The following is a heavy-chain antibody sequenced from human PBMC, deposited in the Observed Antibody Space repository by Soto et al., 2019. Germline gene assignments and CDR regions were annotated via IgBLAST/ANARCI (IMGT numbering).Heavy chain of an antibody. CDR1: GGSISSGGYY. CDR3: ARDHYYYDSSDYRITGPFDP. D-gene: IGHD3-22*01. CDR2: IYYSGST. Sequence: PSETLSLTCTVSGGSISSGGYYWSWIRQHPGKGLEWIGYIYYSGSTYYNPSLKSRVTISVDTSKNQFSLKLSSVTAADTAVYYCARDHYYYDSSDYRITGPFDPWGQGTLVTVSS. J-gene: IGHJ5*02. V-gene: IGHV4-31*02.